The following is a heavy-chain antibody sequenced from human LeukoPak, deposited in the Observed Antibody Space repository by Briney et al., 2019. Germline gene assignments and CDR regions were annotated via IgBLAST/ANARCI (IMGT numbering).Heavy chain of an antibody. J-gene: IGHJ4*02. CDR2: IYHSGST. Sequence: SGTLPLTCAVSGGSISSSNWWSWVRQPPGKGLEWIGEIYHSGSTNYNPSLKSRVTISVDKSKNQFSLKLSSVTAADTAVYYCARTGGYSSSWFNPYFDYWGQGTLVTVSS. V-gene: IGHV4-4*02. CDR1: GGSISSSNW. CDR3: ARTGGYSSSWFNPYFDY. D-gene: IGHD6-13*01.